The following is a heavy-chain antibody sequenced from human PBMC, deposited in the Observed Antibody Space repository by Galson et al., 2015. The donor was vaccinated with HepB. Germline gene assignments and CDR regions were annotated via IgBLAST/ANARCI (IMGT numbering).Heavy chain of an antibody. Sequence: SLRLSCAASGFTFSNAWMSWVRQAPGKGLEWVGRIKSKTDGGTTDYAAPVKGRFTISRDDSKNTLYLQMNSLKTEDTAVYYCTTLGPHDYGDYWVGYWGQGTLVTVSS. V-gene: IGHV3-15*01. D-gene: IGHD4-17*01. CDR2: IKSKTDGGTT. J-gene: IGHJ4*02. CDR3: TTLGPHDYGDYWVGY. CDR1: GFTFSNAW.